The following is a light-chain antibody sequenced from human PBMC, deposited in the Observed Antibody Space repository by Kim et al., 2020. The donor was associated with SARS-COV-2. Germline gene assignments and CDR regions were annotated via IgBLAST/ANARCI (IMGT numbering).Light chain of an antibody. CDR2: SNN. CDR1: SSNIGSNT. Sequence: GQSVTISCSGSSSNIGSNTVNWYQQLPGTAPKLLIYSNNQRPSGVPDRFSGSKSGTSASLAISGLQSEDEADYSCAAWDDSLNGWVFGGGTQLTVL. J-gene: IGLJ3*02. V-gene: IGLV1-44*01. CDR3: AAWDDSLNGWV.